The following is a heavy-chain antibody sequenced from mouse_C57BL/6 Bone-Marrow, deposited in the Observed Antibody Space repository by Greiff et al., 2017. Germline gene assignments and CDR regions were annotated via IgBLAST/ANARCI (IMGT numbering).Heavy chain of an antibody. CDR1: GYTFTSYW. CDR2: IHPNSGST. J-gene: IGHJ4*01. Sequence: QVQLQQPGAELVKPGASVKLSCKASGYTFTSYWMHWVKQRPGQGLEWIGMIHPNSGSTNYNEKFKSKATLTVDKSSSTAYMQLSSLTSEDSAVYDCAREGYYYGSSYLYYYAMDYWGQGTSVTVSS. CDR3: AREGYYYGSSYLYYYAMDY. V-gene: IGHV1-64*01. D-gene: IGHD1-1*01.